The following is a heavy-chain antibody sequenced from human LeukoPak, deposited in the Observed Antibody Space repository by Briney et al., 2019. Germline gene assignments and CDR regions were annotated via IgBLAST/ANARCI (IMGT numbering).Heavy chain of an antibody. CDR2: FDPEDAEI. V-gene: IGHV1-24*01. CDR1: GNTLTDLS. D-gene: IGHD2-15*01. J-gene: IGHJ4*02. Sequence: APVKVSCKVSGNTLTDLSIHWVRQAPGKGLDWMGGFDPEDAEIIYAEKFQDRVTMTEDPSTDTAYLELSSLRSEGTAVYFCAAEGQWSLVHYFNSWGQGTLVTVSS. CDR3: AAEGQWSLVHYFNS.